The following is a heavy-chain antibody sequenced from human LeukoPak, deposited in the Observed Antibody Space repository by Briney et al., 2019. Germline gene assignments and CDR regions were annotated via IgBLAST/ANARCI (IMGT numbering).Heavy chain of an antibody. CDR1: GFTVSSNY. V-gene: IGHV3-66*01. CDR2: IYSGGST. Sequence: GGSLRLSCAASGFTVSSNYMSWVRQAPGKGLEWVSVIYSGGSTYYADSVKGRFTISRDNSKNTLYLQMNSLRAEDTAVYYCARAYCSSTSCTQFYYYYFMDVWGKGTTVTVSS. D-gene: IGHD2-2*01. J-gene: IGHJ6*03. CDR3: ARAYCSSTSCTQFYYYYFMDV.